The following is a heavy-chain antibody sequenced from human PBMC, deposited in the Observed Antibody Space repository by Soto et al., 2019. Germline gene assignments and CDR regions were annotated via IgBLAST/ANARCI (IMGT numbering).Heavy chain of an antibody. V-gene: IGHV4-59*01. CDR1: GGSISSYY. Sequence: SETLSLTCTVSGGSISSYYWSWIRQPPGKGLEWIGYIYYSGSTNFNPSLKSRVTISVDTSKNHFSLKLSSVTAADTAVYFCARYGGSYYFDYWGQGTLVTVSS. CDR2: IYYSGST. J-gene: IGHJ4*02. D-gene: IGHD1-26*01. CDR3: ARYGGSYYFDY.